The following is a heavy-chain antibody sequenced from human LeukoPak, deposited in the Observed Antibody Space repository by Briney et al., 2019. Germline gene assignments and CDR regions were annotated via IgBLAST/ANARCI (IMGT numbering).Heavy chain of an antibody. Sequence: PGGSLRLSCAASGFTFSSYGMHWVRQAPGKGLEWVAVIWYDGSNKYYADSVKGRFTISRDNSKNTLYLQMNSLRAEDTAVYYCAIDYGDYQLRGWGQGTLVTVSS. D-gene: IGHD4-17*01. CDR3: AIDYGDYQLRG. J-gene: IGHJ4*02. V-gene: IGHV3-30*02. CDR1: GFTFSSYG. CDR2: IWYDGSNK.